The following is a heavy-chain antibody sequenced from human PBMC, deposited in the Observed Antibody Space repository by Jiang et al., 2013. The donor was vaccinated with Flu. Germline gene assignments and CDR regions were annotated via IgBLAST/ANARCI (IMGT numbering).Heavy chain of an antibody. D-gene: IGHD3-3*01. CDR2: INHSGST. CDR1: GGSFSGYY. V-gene: IGHV4-34*01. J-gene: IGHJ6*02. Sequence: VYGGSFSGYYWSWIRQPPGKGLEWIGEINHSGSTNYNPSLKSRVTISVDTSKNQFSLKLSSVTAADTAVYYCARLPYYDFWSGYGYYYYRYGRLGPRDHGHRLL. CDR3: ARLPYYDFWSGYGYYYYRYGR.